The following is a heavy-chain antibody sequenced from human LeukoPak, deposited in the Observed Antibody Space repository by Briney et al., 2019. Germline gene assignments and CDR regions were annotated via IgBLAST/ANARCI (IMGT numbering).Heavy chain of an antibody. CDR2: IYYSGST. D-gene: IGHD6-19*01. Sequence: SETLSLTCTVSGGSMSSYYWSWIGQPPGKGLEWIGYIYYSGSTNYNPSLKSRVTISVDTSKSQFSLKLSSVTAADTAVYYCARDTAVAGTWYFDLWGRATLVTVSS. CDR3: ARDTAVAGTWYFDL. V-gene: IGHV4-59*01. J-gene: IGHJ2*01. CDR1: GGSMSSYY.